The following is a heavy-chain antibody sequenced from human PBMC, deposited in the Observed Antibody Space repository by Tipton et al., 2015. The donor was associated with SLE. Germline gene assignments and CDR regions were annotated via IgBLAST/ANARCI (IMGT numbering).Heavy chain of an antibody. D-gene: IGHD3-9*01. CDR2: IYHSGRT. V-gene: IGHV4-39*07. Sequence: TLSLTCTVSGGSISSSSHYWGWIRQPPGKGLEWIGTIYHSGRTYYNPSLKSRVTISIDRSKNQFSLKLTSVTAADTAVYLCARRNYDVLTGYYDGFDIWGHGTVVTVSS. J-gene: IGHJ3*02. CDR3: ARRNYDVLTGYYDGFDI. CDR1: GGSISSSSHY.